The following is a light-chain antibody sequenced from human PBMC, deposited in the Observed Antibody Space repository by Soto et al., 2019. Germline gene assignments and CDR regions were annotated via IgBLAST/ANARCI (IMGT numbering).Light chain of an antibody. CDR2: CAS. V-gene: IGKV1-6*01. J-gene: IGKJ2*01. CDR1: QDIRED. CDR3: LQEYNYPLA. Sequence: IQMTQSPSTPSAYVGDIVTMTFRAGQDIREDLAWYEEKPGKAPQMLSYCASTLQTEVASRFRGSGSATDFTLTISSLRPEAAAAYYCLQEYNYPLAVGQGTK.